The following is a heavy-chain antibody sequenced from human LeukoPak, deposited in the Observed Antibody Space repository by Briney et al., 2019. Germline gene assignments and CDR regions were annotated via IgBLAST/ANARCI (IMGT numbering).Heavy chain of an antibody. CDR2: AYYTSKWIT. J-gene: IGHJ6*02. V-gene: IGHV6-1*01. Sequence: SQTLSLTCAISGDSVSSDTTAWNWIRQSPSRGLEWLGRAYYTSKWITNYAVSVRSRITVNPNTSNNQFSLQLNSVTPEDTAVFSGAGGNWPPGMNAWAQGPRSPSR. D-gene: IGHD3-16*01. CDR1: GDSVSSDTTA. CDR3: AGGNWPPGMNA.